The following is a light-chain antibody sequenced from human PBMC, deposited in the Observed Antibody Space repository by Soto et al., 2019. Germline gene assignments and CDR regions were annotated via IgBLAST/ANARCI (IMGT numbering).Light chain of an antibody. V-gene: IGLV3-21*04. J-gene: IGLJ2*01. CDR1: NSGSKS. Sequence: SYELTQPPSVSVAPGETARITCGGNNSGSKSVHRYQQKPGQAPVLVIYYDSVRPSGIPERFSGSNSGNTATLTISRVEAGDEADYYCQVWDSSSDHPVFGGGTKLTVL. CDR3: QVWDSSSDHPV. CDR2: YDS.